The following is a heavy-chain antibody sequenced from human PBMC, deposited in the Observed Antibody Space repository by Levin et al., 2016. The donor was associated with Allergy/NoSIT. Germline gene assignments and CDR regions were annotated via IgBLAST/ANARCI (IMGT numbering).Heavy chain of an antibody. J-gene: IGHJ6*03. V-gene: IGHV4-31*02. CDR2: IYYSGST. Sequence: WIRQPPGKGLEWIGYIYYSGSTYYNPSLKSRVTISVDTPKNQFSLKLSSVTAADTAVYYCARDSRSSWYSYYYYYMDVWGKGTTVTVSS. D-gene: IGHD6-13*01. CDR3: ARDSRSSWYSYYYYYMDV.